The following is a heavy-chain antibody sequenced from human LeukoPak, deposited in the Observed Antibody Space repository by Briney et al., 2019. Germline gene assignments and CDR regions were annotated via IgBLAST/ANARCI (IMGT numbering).Heavy chain of an antibody. V-gene: IGHV3-30-3*01. CDR3: ARFSSSSPGYFDY. D-gene: IGHD6-6*01. Sequence: GGSLRLSCAASGFTFSSYAMHWVRQAPGKGLEWVAVISYDGSNKYYAGSVKGRFTISRDNSKNTLYLQMNSLRAEDTAVYYCARFSSSSPGYFDYWGQGTLVTVSS. CDR1: GFTFSSYA. CDR2: ISYDGSNK. J-gene: IGHJ4*02.